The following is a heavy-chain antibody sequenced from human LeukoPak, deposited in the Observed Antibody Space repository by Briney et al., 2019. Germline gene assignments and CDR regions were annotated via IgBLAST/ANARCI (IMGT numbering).Heavy chain of an antibody. J-gene: IGHJ4*02. CDR3: ARDLVSGNGYTSSCYY. CDR1: GYIFTSYG. V-gene: IGHV1-18*01. D-gene: IGHD6-13*01. CDR2: INTYNGNT. Sequence: ASVKVSCKASGYIFTSYGITWVRQAPGQGLEWMGWINTYNGNTNYAQKVQGRVTMTTDTSTRTAYMELRSLRSDDTAMYYCARDLVSGNGYTSSCYYWGQGTQVTVSS.